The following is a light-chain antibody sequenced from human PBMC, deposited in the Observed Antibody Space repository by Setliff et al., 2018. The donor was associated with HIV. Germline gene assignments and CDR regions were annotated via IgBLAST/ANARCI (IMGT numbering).Light chain of an antibody. J-gene: IGLJ1*01. Sequence: QSALAQPASVSGSPGQSITISCTGTSSAVGNYNLVSWYQQHPGKAPKLMIYEVSKRPSGVSNRFSGSKSGNKASLTISGLQAEDEADYYCCSYAGSSTYVFGTGTKVTVL. CDR1: SSAVGNYNL. V-gene: IGLV2-23*02. CDR2: EVS. CDR3: CSYAGSSTYV.